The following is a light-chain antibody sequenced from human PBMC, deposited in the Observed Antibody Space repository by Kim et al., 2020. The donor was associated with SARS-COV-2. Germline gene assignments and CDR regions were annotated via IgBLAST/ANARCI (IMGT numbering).Light chain of an antibody. V-gene: IGKV1-39*01. CDR1: QSISSY. CDR2: AAS. J-gene: IGKJ1*01. Sequence: SVGDRVTITCRARQSISSYLNWYQQKPGKAPKLLIYAASSLQSGVPSRFSGSGSGTDFTLTISSLQPEDFASYYCQQSYSTLPWTFGQGTKVEIK. CDR3: QQSYSTLPWT.